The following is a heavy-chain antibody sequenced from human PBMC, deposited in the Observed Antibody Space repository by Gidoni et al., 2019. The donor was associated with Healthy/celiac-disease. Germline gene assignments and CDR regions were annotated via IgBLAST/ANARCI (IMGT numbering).Heavy chain of an antibody. CDR1: GFTFDDYA. Sequence: EVQLVESGGGLVQPGRSLRLSCAASGFTFDDYAMHWVRQAPGKGLEWVSGISWNSGSIGYADSVKGRFTISRDNAKNSLYLQMNSLRAEDTALYYCAKERKVSMTTWGQGTLVTVSS. CDR2: ISWNSGSI. V-gene: IGHV3-9*01. J-gene: IGHJ5*02. D-gene: IGHD3-22*01. CDR3: AKERKVSMTT.